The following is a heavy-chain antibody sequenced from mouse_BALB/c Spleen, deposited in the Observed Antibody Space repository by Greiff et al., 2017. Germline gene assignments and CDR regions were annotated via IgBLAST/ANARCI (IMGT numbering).Heavy chain of an antibody. CDR3: ARSGEGYAMDY. D-gene: IGHD4-1*01. Sequence: VQLQQSGAELAKPGASVKMSCKASGYTFTSYWMHWVKQRPGQGLEWIGYINPSTGYTEYNQKFKDKATLTADKSSSTAYMQLSSLTSEDSAVYYCARSGEGYAMDYWGQGTSVTVSS. J-gene: IGHJ4*01. V-gene: IGHV1-7*01. CDR2: INPSTGYT. CDR1: GYTFTSYW.